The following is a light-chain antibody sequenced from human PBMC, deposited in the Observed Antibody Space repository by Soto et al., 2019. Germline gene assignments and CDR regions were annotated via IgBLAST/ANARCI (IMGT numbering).Light chain of an antibody. V-gene: IGKV1-39*01. J-gene: IGKJ1*01. CDR2: AAS. CDR1: QRIGTH. CDR3: QQSYSNPWT. Sequence: DIQMTQSPSSLSASVGDRVTITCRTSQRIGTHLNWYHEKPGKAPKLLIYAASSLQSGVPSRFSGSGSGTDFTLTISSLQPEDFATYYCQQSYSNPWTFGQGIKVEIK.